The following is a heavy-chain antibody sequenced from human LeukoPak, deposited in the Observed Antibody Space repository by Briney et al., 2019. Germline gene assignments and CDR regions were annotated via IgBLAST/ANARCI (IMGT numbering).Heavy chain of an antibody. Sequence: PSETLSLTCTVSGGSISSYYWSWIRQPPGKGLEWIGYIYYSGSTNYNPSLKGRVTISVDTSKNQFSLKLSSVTAADTAVYYCARETPPGYSYGALDYWGQGTLVTVSS. CDR2: IYYSGST. CDR3: ARETPPGYSYGALDY. D-gene: IGHD5-18*01. V-gene: IGHV4-59*01. CDR1: GGSISSYY. J-gene: IGHJ4*02.